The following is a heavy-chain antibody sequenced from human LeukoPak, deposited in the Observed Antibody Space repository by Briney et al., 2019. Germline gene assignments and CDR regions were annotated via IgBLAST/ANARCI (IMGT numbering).Heavy chain of an antibody. Sequence: SVKVSCKASGGTFSSYAISWVRQAPGQGLEWMGGIIPIFGTANYAQKFQGRVTITADESTSTAYMELSSLRSEDTAVYYCARGLIYGSGSSYGSYYMDVWGKGTTVTVSS. J-gene: IGHJ6*03. V-gene: IGHV1-69*01. D-gene: IGHD3-10*01. CDR2: IIPIFGTA. CDR1: GGTFSSYA. CDR3: ARGLIYGSGSSYGSYYMDV.